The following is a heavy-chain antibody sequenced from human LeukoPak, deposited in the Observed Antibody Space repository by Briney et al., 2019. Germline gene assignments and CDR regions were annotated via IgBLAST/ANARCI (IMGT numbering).Heavy chain of an antibody. CDR1: GYTFTSYG. CDR3: AKDRVWWLHRKLWVVFDY. J-gene: IGHJ4*02. V-gene: IGHV1-18*01. CDR2: ISAYNGNT. D-gene: IGHD2-21*01. Sequence: ASVKVSCKASGYTFTSYGISWVRQAPGQGLEWMGWISAYNGNTNYAQKLQGRVTMTTDTSTSTAYMELRSLRSDDTAVYYCAKDRVWWLHRKLWVVFDYWGQGTLVTVSS.